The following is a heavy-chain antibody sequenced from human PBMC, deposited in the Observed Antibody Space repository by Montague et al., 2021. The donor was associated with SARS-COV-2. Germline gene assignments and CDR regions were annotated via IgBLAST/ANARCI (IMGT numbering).Heavy chain of an antibody. CDR2: ISYDGSNK. CDR1: GFTFSSYA. Sequence: SLRLSCAASGFTFSSYAMHWVRQAPGKGLEWVAVISYDGSNKYYXDSVKGRFTISRDNSKNTLYLQMNSLRAEDTAVYYCARESLYYDSSGYYYVDAFDIWGQGTMVTVSS. J-gene: IGHJ3*02. D-gene: IGHD3-22*01. CDR3: ARESLYYDSSGYYYVDAFDI. V-gene: IGHV3-30-3*01.